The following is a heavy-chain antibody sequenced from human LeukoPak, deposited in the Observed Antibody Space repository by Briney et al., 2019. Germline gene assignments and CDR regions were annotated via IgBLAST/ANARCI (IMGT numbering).Heavy chain of an antibody. CDR2: INLNSGGT. J-gene: IGHJ4*02. CDR3: ARASSWEPHDY. V-gene: IGHV1-2*02. D-gene: IGHD1-26*01. CDR1: GYTFTDYY. Sequence: ASVKVSCKASGYTFTDYYMHWVRQAPGQGLEWMGWINLNSGGTNLAQRFQGRVTMTRDTSISTAYMELSSLRSDDTAVYYCARASSWEPHDYWGQGTLVTVSS.